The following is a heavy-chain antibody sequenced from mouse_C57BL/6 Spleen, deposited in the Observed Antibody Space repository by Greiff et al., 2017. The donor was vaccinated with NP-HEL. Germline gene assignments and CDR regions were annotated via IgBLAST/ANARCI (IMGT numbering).Heavy chain of an antibody. V-gene: IGHV1-82*01. D-gene: IGHD2-4*01. CDR2: IYPGDGDT. CDR1: GYAFSSSW. J-gene: IGHJ3*01. Sequence: QVQLQQSGPELVKPGASVKISCKASGYAFSSSWMNWVKQRPGKGLEWIGRIYPGDGDTNYNGKFKGKATLTADKSSSTAYMQLSSLTSEDSAVYFCARSDYDPSAWFAYWGQGTLVTVSA. CDR3: ARSDYDPSAWFAY.